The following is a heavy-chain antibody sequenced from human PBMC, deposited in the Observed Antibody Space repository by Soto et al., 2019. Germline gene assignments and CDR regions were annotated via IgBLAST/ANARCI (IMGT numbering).Heavy chain of an antibody. Sequence: PGGSLRLSCAASGFTFSNYGMTWARQVSGKGLEWVSTIISSGIDTFLADSVKGRFAISRDNAKNTLYLQMNSLRTDDTAVYYCAKGGGNYLDYWGQGTEVTVSS. CDR2: IISSGIDT. V-gene: IGHV3-23*01. J-gene: IGHJ4*02. CDR3: AKGGGNYLDY. D-gene: IGHD3-10*01. CDR1: GFTFSNYG.